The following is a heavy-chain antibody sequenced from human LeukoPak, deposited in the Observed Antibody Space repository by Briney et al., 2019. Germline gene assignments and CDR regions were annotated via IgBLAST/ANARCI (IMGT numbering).Heavy chain of an antibody. CDR3: ARGQTGGYCSSTSCHPRLRDWFDP. Sequence: ASVKVSCKASGYTFTSYYMHWVRQAPGQGLEWMGIINPSGGSTSYAQKFQGRVTMTRDTSTSTVYMELSSLRSEDTAVYYCARGQTGGYCSSTSCHPRLRDWFDPWGQGTLVTVSS. V-gene: IGHV1-46*01. J-gene: IGHJ5*02. D-gene: IGHD2-2*01. CDR2: INPSGGST. CDR1: GYTFTSYY.